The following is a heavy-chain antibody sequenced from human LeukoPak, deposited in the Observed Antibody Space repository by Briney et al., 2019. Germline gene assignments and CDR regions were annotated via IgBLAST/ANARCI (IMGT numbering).Heavy chain of an antibody. Sequence: GASLQISSKGSGYSFTSYWISWVRQMPGKGLEWMGRIDPSDSYTNYSPSFQGHVTISADKSISTAYLQWSSLKASDTAMYYCARLLYCSSTSCYGLDYWGQGTLVTVSS. CDR3: ARLLYCSSTSCYGLDY. V-gene: IGHV5-10-1*01. D-gene: IGHD2-2*01. J-gene: IGHJ4*02. CDR2: IDPSDSYT. CDR1: GYSFTSYW.